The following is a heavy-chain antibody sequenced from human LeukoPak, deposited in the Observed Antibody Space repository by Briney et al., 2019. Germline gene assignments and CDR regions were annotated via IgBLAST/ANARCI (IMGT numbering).Heavy chain of an antibody. Sequence: SETLSLTCAVYGGSFSGYYWNWIRQPPGKGLEWMGEINRGGKTNKNPSLNCRVSISVDTSTNQFSLKLSSVTAADTAVYYCARSPLERRRGFLCYWDQGTLVTVSS. CDR3: ARSPLERRRGFLCY. CDR2: INRGGKT. CDR1: GGSFSGYY. V-gene: IGHV4-34*01. J-gene: IGHJ4*02. D-gene: IGHD1-1*01.